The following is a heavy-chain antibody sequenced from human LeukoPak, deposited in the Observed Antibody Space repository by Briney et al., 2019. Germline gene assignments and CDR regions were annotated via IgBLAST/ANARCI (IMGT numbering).Heavy chain of an antibody. CDR3: AKIPYYGSGSYYFDY. D-gene: IGHD3-10*01. CDR1: GFTFSSYA. Sequence: GGSLRLSCAASGFTFSSYAMSWVRQAPGKGLEWVSAISGSGGNTYYADSVKGRFTISRDNSKNTLYLQMNSLRAEDTAVYYCAKIPYYGSGSYYFDYWGQGTLVTVSS. CDR2: ISGSGGNT. J-gene: IGHJ4*02. V-gene: IGHV3-23*01.